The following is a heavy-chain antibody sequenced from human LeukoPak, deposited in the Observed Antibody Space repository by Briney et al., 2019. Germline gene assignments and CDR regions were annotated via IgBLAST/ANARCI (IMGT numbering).Heavy chain of an antibody. J-gene: IGHJ4*02. CDR3: ARGSGYDFFDY. Sequence: GGSLTLSCAVSGFAFSAYSMSWVRQAPGKGLEWVSSISGSSIYINYADSVKGRFTNSSDNAKNSLDLQMNSLRAEDTAVYYCARGSGYDFFDYWGRGTLVTVSS. D-gene: IGHD5-12*01. CDR2: ISGSSIYI. CDR1: GFAFSAYS. V-gene: IGHV3-21*01.